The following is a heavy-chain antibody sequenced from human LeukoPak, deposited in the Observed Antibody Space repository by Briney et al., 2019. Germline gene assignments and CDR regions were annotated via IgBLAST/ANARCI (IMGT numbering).Heavy chain of an antibody. Sequence: RGESLKISCKGCGCSFSTSLSGWVRQMPVKGLEWMGIIYPGDSDTRYSPSFQGQVIISADKSISTAYLQWTSLKASDTAMYYCARRTSSASWYLDYWGQGTLVTVSS. CDR2: IYPGDSDT. CDR3: ARRTSSASWYLDY. J-gene: IGHJ4*02. V-gene: IGHV5-51*01. CDR1: GCSFSTSL. D-gene: IGHD6-13*01.